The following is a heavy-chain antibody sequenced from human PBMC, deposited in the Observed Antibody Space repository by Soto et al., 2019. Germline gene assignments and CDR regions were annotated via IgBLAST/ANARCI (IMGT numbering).Heavy chain of an antibody. V-gene: IGHV4-59*08. Sequence: QVQLQESGPGLVQPSKTLSLTCTVSGGSLSSYYWSWIRQPPGQGLEYIGYIYYSESTNYNPSLKSRDTISVDTSRNRVSLTLSSMTAADTAVYYCARGWGEREGYLMDVWGQGTTVTVSS. CDR1: GGSLSSYY. CDR2: IYYSEST. J-gene: IGHJ6*02. D-gene: IGHD3-16*01. CDR3: ARGWGEREGYLMDV.